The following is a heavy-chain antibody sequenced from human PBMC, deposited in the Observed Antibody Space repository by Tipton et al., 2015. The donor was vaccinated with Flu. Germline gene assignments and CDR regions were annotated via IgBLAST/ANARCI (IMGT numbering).Heavy chain of an antibody. J-gene: IGHJ4*02. CDR3: AFGGGFDY. CDR2: ISEDGSAT. CDR1: EFTFSDYW. Sequence: SLRLSCAASEFTFSDYWMHWVRQAPGKGLVWVAHISEDGSATDYVDYVKGRFTISRDNAKNSLYLQMNTLRVEDTAVYYCAFGGGFDYWGQGTLVTVSS. V-gene: IGHV3-74*01. D-gene: IGHD3-16*01.